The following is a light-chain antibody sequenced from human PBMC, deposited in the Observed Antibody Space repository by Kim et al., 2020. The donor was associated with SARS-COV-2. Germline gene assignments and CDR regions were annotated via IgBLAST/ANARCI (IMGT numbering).Light chain of an antibody. J-gene: IGKJ2*01. Sequence: SASVGDSVTITCQATQDIKNFLNWYRQRPGTAPDLLIFDASKLQTGAPSRFSGSGSGTHFSLSISSLQPEDFATYYCQQFDSFPYTFGLGTRLEI. CDR1: QDIKNF. V-gene: IGKV1-33*01. CDR2: DAS. CDR3: QQFDSFPYT.